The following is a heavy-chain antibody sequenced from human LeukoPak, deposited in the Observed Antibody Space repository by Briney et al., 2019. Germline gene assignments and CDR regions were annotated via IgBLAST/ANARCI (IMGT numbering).Heavy chain of an antibody. CDR2: INPNSGGT. D-gene: IGHD4-17*01. CDR1: GSTFTVYY. V-gene: IGHV1-2*02. CDR3: ARLTRLGYGDYVEYFQH. J-gene: IGHJ1*01. Sequence: ASVKVSCKASGSTFTVYYMYWVRLGPGQGLGLMGWINPNSGGTNYAQKFQGRVTMTRDTSISTAYMALSRLRSDDTAVYYCARLTRLGYGDYVEYFQHWGQGTLVTVSS.